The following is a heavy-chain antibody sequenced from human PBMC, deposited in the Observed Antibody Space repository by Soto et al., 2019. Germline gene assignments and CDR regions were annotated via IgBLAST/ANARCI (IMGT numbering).Heavy chain of an antibody. CDR1: GFTFSSYG. D-gene: IGHD2-15*01. CDR3: AKEIEGFIVVVVAATDY. Sequence: GGSLRLSCAASGFTFSSYGMHWVRQAPGKGLEWVAVISYDGSNKYYADSVKGRFTISRDNSKNTLYLQMNSLRAEDTAVYYCAKEIEGFIVVVVAATDYWGQGTLVTVSS. CDR2: ISYDGSNK. J-gene: IGHJ4*02. V-gene: IGHV3-30*18.